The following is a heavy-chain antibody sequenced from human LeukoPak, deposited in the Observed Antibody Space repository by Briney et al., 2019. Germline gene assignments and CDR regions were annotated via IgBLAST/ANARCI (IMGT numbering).Heavy chain of an antibody. CDR1: GFTISSFY. CDR2: IDKDGNEE. CDR3: ARVFGYYYYYLDV. Sequence: GGSLRLSCAATGFTISSFYMNWVRQAPGKGLEWVATIDKDGNEEHYVESVKGRFTISRDNASNSVYLEMNSLRAEDTAVYYCARVFGYYYYYLDVWGKGTPVIIS. V-gene: IGHV3-7*04. D-gene: IGHD3-3*01. J-gene: IGHJ6*03.